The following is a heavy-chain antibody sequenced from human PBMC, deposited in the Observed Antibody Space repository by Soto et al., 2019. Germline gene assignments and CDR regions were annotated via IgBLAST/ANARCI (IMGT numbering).Heavy chain of an antibody. V-gene: IGHV4-34*01. CDR3: ARCEVVPTAMRGYWFDP. CDR1: GGSISSYY. D-gene: IGHD2-2*01. CDR2: INHSGST. J-gene: IGHJ5*02. Sequence: SETLSLTCTVSGGSISSYYWSWIRQPPGKGLEWIGEINHSGSTNYNPSLKSRVTISVDTSKNQFSLKLSSVTAADTAVYYCARCEVVPTAMRGYWFDPWGQGTLVTVSS.